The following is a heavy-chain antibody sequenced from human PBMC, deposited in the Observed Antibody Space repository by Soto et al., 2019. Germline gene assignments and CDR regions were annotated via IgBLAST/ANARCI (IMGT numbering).Heavy chain of an antibody. CDR3: AIGSGYISPGGFDY. J-gene: IGHJ4*02. CDR2: IVPILGLV. CDR1: GGTFSSYA. V-gene: IGHV1-69*04. Sequence: QVQLVQSGAEVKKPGSSVKVSCKASGGTFSSYAISWVRQAPGQGLEWMGRIVPILGLVNYAQKFQGRVTIIADKSTSTAYMELSSLRSEDTAVYYWAIGSGYISPGGFDYWGQGTMVTVSS. D-gene: IGHD6-13*01.